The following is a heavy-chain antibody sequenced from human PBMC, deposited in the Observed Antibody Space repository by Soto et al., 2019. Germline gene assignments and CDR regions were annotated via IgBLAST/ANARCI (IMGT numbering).Heavy chain of an antibody. V-gene: IGHV3-30-3*01. CDR1: GFTLSGYA. D-gene: IGHD1-1*01. Sequence: ESGGGVVQPGRSLRLSCAVSGFTLSGYAMHWVRQAPGKGPEWVAVISYEGSNQYSGDSVQGRFTISRDNFKNTLYLQMNSLRAEDTAVYYCARDRWGTIQLGPFDIWGQGTMVTVSS. CDR2: ISYEGSNQ. J-gene: IGHJ3*02. CDR3: ARDRWGTIQLGPFDI.